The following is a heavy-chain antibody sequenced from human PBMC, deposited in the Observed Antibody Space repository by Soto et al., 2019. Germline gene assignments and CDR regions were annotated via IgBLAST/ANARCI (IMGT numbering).Heavy chain of an antibody. V-gene: IGHV3-30-3*01. J-gene: IGHJ3*02. CDR3: ARTSHQNCGGDCYDAFDI. Sequence: GGSLRLSCAASGFTFSSYAMHWVRQAPGKGLEWVAVISYDGSNKYYADSVKGRFTISRDNSKNTLYLQMNSPRAEDTAVYYCARTSHQNCGGDCYDAFDIWGQGTMVTVSS. CDR2: ISYDGSNK. D-gene: IGHD2-21*02. CDR1: GFTFSSYA.